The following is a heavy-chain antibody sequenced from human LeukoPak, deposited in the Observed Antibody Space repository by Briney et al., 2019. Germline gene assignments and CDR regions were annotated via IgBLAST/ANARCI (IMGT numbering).Heavy chain of an antibody. CDR2: ISAYNGNT. J-gene: IGHJ4*02. V-gene: IGHV1-18*01. D-gene: IGHD3-16*02. CDR1: GYTFTSYG. CDR3: ARGLRLGELSSRFDY. Sequence: ASVKVSCKASGYTFTSYGISWVRQAPGQGLEWMGWISAYNGNTNYAQKLQGRVTMTTDTSTSTAYMELRSLRSEDTAVYYCARGLRLGELSSRFDYWGQGTLVTVSS.